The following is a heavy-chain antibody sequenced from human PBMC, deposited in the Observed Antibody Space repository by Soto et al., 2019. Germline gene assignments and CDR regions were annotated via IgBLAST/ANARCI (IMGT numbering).Heavy chain of an antibody. J-gene: IGHJ6*02. V-gene: IGHV1-69-2*01. CDR3: ATTTAVIVAQGPMDV. Sequence: EVQLVQSGAEVKKPGATVKISCKVSGFKFIDYYLYWVQQAPGKALEWMGRVDPEDGETVYSEKFQCRLTIAADTSRDIAHMELSGLRSEDTAVYFCATTTAVIVAQGPMDVWGQGTTVIGSS. CDR2: VDPEDGET. D-gene: IGHD2-21*01. CDR1: GFKFIDYY.